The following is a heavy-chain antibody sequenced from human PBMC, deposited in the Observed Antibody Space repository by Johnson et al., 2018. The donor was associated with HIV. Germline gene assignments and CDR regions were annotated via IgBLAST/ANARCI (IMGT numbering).Heavy chain of an antibody. CDR1: GFTFSSYA. D-gene: IGHD6-19*01. CDR3: ARDRIAVAQGAFDI. Sequence: QVQLVESVGGVVQPGRSLRLSCAASGFTFSSYAMHWVRQAPGKGLEWVAVISYDGSNKYYADSVKGRFTISRDNSKNTPYLQMNSLRAEDTAVYYCARDRIAVAQGAFDIWGQGTMVTVSS. V-gene: IGHV3-30*04. CDR2: ISYDGSNK. J-gene: IGHJ3*02.